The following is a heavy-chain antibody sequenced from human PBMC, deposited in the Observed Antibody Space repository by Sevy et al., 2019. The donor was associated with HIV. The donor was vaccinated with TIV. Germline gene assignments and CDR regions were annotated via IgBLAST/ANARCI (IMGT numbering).Heavy chain of an antibody. Sequence: GGSLRLSCATSGFNFDDYGMTWVRQVPGKGLEWVSHINWNSNSRDYADSVKGRFTISRDNTKNSLYLQMDSLRAEDTAFYHCARGRFNWNDGLAFWGPGTLVTVSS. CDR3: ARGRFNWNDGLAF. CDR2: INWNSNSR. CDR1: GFNFDDYG. D-gene: IGHD1-1*01. V-gene: IGHV3-20*01. J-gene: IGHJ4*02.